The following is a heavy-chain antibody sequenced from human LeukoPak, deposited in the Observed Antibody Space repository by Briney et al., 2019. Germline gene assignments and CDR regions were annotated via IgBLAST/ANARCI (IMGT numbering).Heavy chain of an antibody. CDR1: GFTFSSYS. Sequence: GGSLRLSCAASGFTFSSYSMNWVRQAPGKGLEWVSSISSSSSYIYYADSVKGRFTISRDNAKNSLYLQMNSLRAEDTAVHYCAREVYSYGLDAFDIWGQGTMVTVSS. CDR2: ISSSSSYI. J-gene: IGHJ3*02. V-gene: IGHV3-21*01. CDR3: AREVYSYGLDAFDI. D-gene: IGHD5-18*01.